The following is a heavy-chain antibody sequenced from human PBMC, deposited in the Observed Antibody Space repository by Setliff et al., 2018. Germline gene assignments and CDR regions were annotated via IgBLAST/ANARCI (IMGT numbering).Heavy chain of an antibody. J-gene: IGHJ4*02. D-gene: IGHD3-16*01. CDR2: IYDTGYV. CDR1: RGSISTYA. Sequence: SETLSLTFTVSRGSISTYAWSWIRHIPGKGLEWVGYIYDTGYVNYNPSLKSRVSMSVDTSKNQVFLRLTSVTDADTAMYYCAGVTYKGRGENYFDWWGQGTPVTVSS. V-gene: IGHV4-59*08. CDR3: AGVTYKGRGENYFDW.